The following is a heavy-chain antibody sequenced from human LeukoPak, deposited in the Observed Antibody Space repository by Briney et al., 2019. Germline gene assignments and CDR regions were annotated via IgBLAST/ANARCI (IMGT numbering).Heavy chain of an antibody. CDR1: GFTINDYG. CDR3: AREARYCGGDCYSLLHYYYGMDV. V-gene: IGHV4-4*02. CDR2: IYHSGST. J-gene: IGHJ6*02. D-gene: IGHD2-21*02. Sequence: PGGSLRLSCAFSGFTINDYGVNWVRQPPGKGLEWIGEIYHSGSTNYNPSLKSRVTISVDKSKNQFSLKLSSVTAADTAVYYCAREARYCGGDCYSLLHYYYGMDVWGQGTTVTVSS.